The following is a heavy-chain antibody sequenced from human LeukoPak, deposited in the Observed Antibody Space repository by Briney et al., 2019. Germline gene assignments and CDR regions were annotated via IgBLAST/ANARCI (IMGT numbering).Heavy chain of an antibody. D-gene: IGHD3-3*01. V-gene: IGHV3-30*04. Sequence: GTSLRLSCAASGFNFSSYAMHWVRQAPGEGLEWVGLISYGGIDKSYADSVKGRFTISRDSSKRTLYLQMNSLRAEDTAMYYCARESWSDSVAFDIWGLGTMLIVSP. CDR2: ISYGGIDK. CDR3: ARESWSDSVAFDI. J-gene: IGHJ3*02. CDR1: GFNFSSYA.